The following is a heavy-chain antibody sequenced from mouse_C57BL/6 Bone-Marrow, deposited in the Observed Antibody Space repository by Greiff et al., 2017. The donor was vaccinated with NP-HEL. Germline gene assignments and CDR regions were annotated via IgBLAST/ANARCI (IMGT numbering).Heavy chain of an antibody. V-gene: IGHV14-4*01. CDR3: TTREFYY. Sequence: EVQLQESGAELVRPGASVKLSCTASGFNIKDDYMHWVKQRPEQGLEWIGWIDPENGDTEYASKFQGKATITADTYSNPAYLQLSSLTSEDTAVYYCTTREFYYWGQGTSVTVSS. J-gene: IGHJ4*01. CDR1: GFNIKDDY. CDR2: IDPENGDT.